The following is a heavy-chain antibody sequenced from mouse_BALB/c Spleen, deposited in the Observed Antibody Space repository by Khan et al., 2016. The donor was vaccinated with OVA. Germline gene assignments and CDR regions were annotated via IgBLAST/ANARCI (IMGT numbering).Heavy chain of an antibody. CDR3: ERRGLKGIFVY. V-gene: IGHV1-7*01. CDR1: GYSFITYW. CDR2: IDPSTGYA. Sequence: QVQLKESGAELAKPGASLKMSCTASGYSFITYWIHWVKQRPGQGLEWIGYIDPSTGYAEYNQKFTDKATLTADKSSSTAYMQLTSLTSEDSAVYYCERRGLKGIFVYWGQGTLVTVSA. D-gene: IGHD1-3*01. J-gene: IGHJ3*01.